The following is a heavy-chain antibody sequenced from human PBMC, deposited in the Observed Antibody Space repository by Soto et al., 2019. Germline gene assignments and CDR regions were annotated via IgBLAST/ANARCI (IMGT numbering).Heavy chain of an antibody. CDR3: ARASPLVTWHLNY. D-gene: IGHD4-4*01. CDR2: INPNSGGT. J-gene: IGHJ4*02. CDR1: GYTFTGYY. V-gene: IGHV1-2*04. Sequence: ASVKVSCKASGYTFTGYYMHWVRQAPGQGLEWMGWINPNSGGTNYAQKFQGWVTMTRATSISTAYMELSRLRSDDTAVYYCARASPLVTWHLNYWDQGTLVTVSS.